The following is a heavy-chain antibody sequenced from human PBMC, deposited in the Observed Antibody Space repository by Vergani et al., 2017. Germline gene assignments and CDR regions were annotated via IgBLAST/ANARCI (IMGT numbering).Heavy chain of an antibody. CDR3: ARGSCLGGSCYKPLFDY. D-gene: IGHD2-15*01. CDR1: GGSINSHNYY. Sequence: QVQLQESGPGLVKPSQTLSLTCTVSGGSINSHNYYWSWIRQPAGKGLEWIGRIHTSGSTHYNPSLKSRVTMSEDTSKNQFSLNLTSVTAADTAVYFCARGSCLGGSCYKPLFDYGGQGILVTVSS. CDR2: IHTSGST. J-gene: IGHJ4*02. V-gene: IGHV4-61*02.